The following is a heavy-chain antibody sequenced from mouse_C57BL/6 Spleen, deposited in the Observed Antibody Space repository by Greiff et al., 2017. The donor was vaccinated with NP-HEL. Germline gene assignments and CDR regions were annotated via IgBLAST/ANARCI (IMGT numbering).Heavy chain of an antibody. Sequence: QVQLQQSGPELVKPGASVKISCKASGYAFSSSWMHWVKQRPGQGLEWIGRIYPGDGGTNYNGKFKGKATLTADKSSSTAYMQLSSLTSEDSAVYLCARGLGYFDYWGQGTTLTVSS. J-gene: IGHJ2*01. CDR2: IYPGDGGT. V-gene: IGHV1-82*01. D-gene: IGHD2-4*01. CDR3: ARGLGYFDY. CDR1: GYAFSSSW.